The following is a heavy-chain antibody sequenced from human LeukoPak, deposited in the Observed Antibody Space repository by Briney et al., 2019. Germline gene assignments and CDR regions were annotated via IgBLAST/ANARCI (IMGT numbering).Heavy chain of an antibody. CDR2: IIPISGTA. V-gene: IGHV1-69*05. CDR1: GGTFSSYA. D-gene: IGHD5-18*01. J-gene: IGHJ6*03. CDR3: ASVDTAMDYYYYYYMDV. Sequence: SVKVSCKASGGTFSSYAISWVRQAPGQGLEWMGGIIPISGTANYAQKFQGRVTITTDESTSTAYMELSSLRSEDTAVYYCASVDTAMDYYYYYYMDVWGKGTTVTVSS.